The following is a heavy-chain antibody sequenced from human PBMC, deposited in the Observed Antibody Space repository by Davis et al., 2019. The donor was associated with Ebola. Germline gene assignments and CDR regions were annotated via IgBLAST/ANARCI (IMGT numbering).Heavy chain of an antibody. D-gene: IGHD3-9*01. J-gene: IGHJ2*01. V-gene: IGHV4-59*08. CDR2: IYYSGST. CDR1: GGSISTYH. CDR3: ARRKESDWAWYFDL. Sequence: PSETLSLTCTVSGGSISTYHWSWIRRPPGKGLEWIGYIYYSGSTSYNPSLRSRVTLSVDPSKNQVSLKLNSVTAADTAVYYWARRKESDWAWYFDLWGRGTLVTVSS.